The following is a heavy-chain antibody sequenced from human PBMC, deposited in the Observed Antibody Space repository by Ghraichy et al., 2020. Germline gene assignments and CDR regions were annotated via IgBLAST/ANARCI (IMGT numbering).Heavy chain of an antibody. D-gene: IGHD3-10*01. Sequence: SETLSLTCTVSGGSFTSSSYFWDWVRQPPGKGLEWIGGIYYSGSAYYNPSLKSRVSISVDTSKNQFSLRLSSVTAPDTAVYFCARRARWSYYFDYWGQGTQVTVSS. CDR1: GGSFTSSSYF. J-gene: IGHJ4*02. V-gene: IGHV4-39*01. CDR3: ARRARWSYYFDY. CDR2: IYYSGSA.